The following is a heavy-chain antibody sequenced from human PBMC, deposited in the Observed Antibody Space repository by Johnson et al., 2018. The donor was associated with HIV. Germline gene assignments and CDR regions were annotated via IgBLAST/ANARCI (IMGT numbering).Heavy chain of an antibody. CDR3: TTMSALWFGDIHVFGDGFDI. CDR1: GFTFSNAW. D-gene: IGHD3-10*01. V-gene: IGHV3-15*01. Sequence: VQLVESGGGVVQPGGSLRLSCAASGFTFSNAWMTWVRQAPGKGLEWVGRIKSKIDGGTTDYAAPVKGRFSISRDDAKNTLYLQMNSLKTEDTAMYYCTTMSALWFGDIHVFGDGFDIWGQGTMVTVSS. CDR2: IKSKIDGGTT. J-gene: IGHJ3*02.